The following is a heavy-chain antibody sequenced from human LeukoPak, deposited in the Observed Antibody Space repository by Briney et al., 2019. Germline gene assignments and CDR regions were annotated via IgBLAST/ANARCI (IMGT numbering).Heavy chain of an antibody. CDR1: GYTFTIYD. CDR3: AKSAGRGIAARRAVDY. D-gene: IGHD6-6*01. Sequence: ASVKVFFKASGYTFTIYDINWVRQAPGQGVEWMGWMNPNSGNTGYAQKFQGRVTITRNTSISTAYMELSSLRSEDTAVYYCAKSAGRGIAARRAVDYWGQGTLVTVSS. CDR2: MNPNSGNT. J-gene: IGHJ4*02. V-gene: IGHV1-8*03.